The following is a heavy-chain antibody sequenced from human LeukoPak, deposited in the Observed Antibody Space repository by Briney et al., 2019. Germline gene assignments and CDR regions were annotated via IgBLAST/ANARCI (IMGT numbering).Heavy chain of an antibody. CDR1: RFTFSSYD. V-gene: IGHV3-13*01. CDR3: ARGGYCSSTSCFNYYYYGMDV. Sequence: GGSLRLSCAASRFTFSSYDMHWVRQATGKGLEWVSAIGTAGDTYYPGSVKGRFTISRENAKNSLYLQMNSLRAGDTAVYYCARGGYCSSTSCFNYYYYGMDVWGQGTTVTVSS. D-gene: IGHD2-2*01. J-gene: IGHJ6*02. CDR2: IGTAGDT.